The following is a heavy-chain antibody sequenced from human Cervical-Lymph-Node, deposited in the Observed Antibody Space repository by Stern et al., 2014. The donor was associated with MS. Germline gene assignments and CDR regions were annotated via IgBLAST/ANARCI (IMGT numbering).Heavy chain of an antibody. V-gene: IGHV4-31*03. CDR3: ASQTGTMEGYYYYGMDV. J-gene: IGHJ6*02. D-gene: IGHD1-1*01. CDR1: GGSISSGGHH. Sequence: VHLVESGPGLVKPSQTLSLTCSVSGGSISSGGHHWTWVRQHPGRGLEWIGSIYYTGSTYYNPSLKSRVNISLDTSKNQFSLKLTSLTAADTAVYYCASQTGTMEGYYYYGMDVWGQGTTVTVSS. CDR2: IYYTGST.